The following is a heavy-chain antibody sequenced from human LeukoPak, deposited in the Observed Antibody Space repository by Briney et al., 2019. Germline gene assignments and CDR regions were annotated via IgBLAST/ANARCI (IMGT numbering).Heavy chain of an antibody. CDR2: ISSSSSYI. CDR3: ARDRGGAYDFWSGYYTGYFDY. CDR1: GFTFSSKW. Sequence: GGSLRLSCAASGFTFSSKWMSWVRQAPGKGLEWVSSISSSSSYIYYADSVKGRFTISRDNAKNSLYLQMNSLRAEDTAVYYRARDRGGAYDFWSGYYTGYFDYWGQGTLVPVSS. V-gene: IGHV3-21*01. J-gene: IGHJ4*02. D-gene: IGHD3-3*01.